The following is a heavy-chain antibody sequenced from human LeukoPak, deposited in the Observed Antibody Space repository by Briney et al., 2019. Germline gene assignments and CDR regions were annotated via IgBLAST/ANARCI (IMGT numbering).Heavy chain of an antibody. CDR3: ARGLIKGIAVAGTG. V-gene: IGHV4-34*01. J-gene: IGHJ4*02. CDR2: INHSGST. Sequence: SETLSLTCAVYGASFSGYYWSWIRQPPGKGLEWIGEINHSGSTNYNPSLKSRVTISVDTSKNQFSLKLRSVTAADTAVYYCARGLIKGIAVAGTGWGQGTLVTVSS. D-gene: IGHD6-19*01. CDR1: GASFSGYY.